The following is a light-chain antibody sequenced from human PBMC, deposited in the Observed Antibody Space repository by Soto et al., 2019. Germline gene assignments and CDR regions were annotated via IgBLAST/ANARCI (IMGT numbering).Light chain of an antibody. CDR2: GAS. CDR1: QSVNNRY. CDR3: QQYGSSPPIT. Sequence: TQSPSTLSASVGDRATLSCRASQSVNNRYLAWYQQKGGQAPRLLIYGASSRATGIPDRFSGSGSGTEFTLTISRLEPEDFAVYYCQQYGSSPPITFGGGTKVEIK. J-gene: IGKJ4*01. V-gene: IGKV3-20*01.